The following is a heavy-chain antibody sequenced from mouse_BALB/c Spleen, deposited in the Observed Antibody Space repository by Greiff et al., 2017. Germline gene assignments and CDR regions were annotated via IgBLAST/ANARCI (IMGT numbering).Heavy chain of an antibody. Sequence: VQLQQSGPSLVKPSQTLSLTCSVTGDSITSGYWNWIRKFPGNKLEYMGYISYSGSTYYNPSLKSRISITRDTSKNQYYLQLNSVTTEDTATYYCARWMPHYYGYLDYWGQGTTLTVSS. D-gene: IGHD1-2*01. CDR3: ARWMPHYYGYLDY. CDR1: GDSITSGY. V-gene: IGHV3-8*02. CDR2: ISYSGST. J-gene: IGHJ2*01.